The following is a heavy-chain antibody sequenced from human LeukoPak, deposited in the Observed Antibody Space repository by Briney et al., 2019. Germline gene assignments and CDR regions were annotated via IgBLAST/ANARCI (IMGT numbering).Heavy chain of an antibody. J-gene: IGHJ4*02. Sequence: GGSLRLSCAASGFTFSSYSMNWVRQAPGKGLEWVSSISSSSSYIYYADSVKGRFTISRDNAKNSLYLQMNSLRAEDTAVYYCARDSRMVRGVLNDYWGQGTLVTVSS. D-gene: IGHD3-10*01. V-gene: IGHV3-21*01. CDR3: ARDSRMVRGVLNDY. CDR1: GFTFSSYS. CDR2: ISSSSSYI.